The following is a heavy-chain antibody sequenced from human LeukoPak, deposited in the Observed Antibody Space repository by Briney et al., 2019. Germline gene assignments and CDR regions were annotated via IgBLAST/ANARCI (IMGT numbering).Heavy chain of an antibody. CDR1: GGSISSYY. J-gene: IGHJ6*03. CDR3: ARRPPFYYGSGYFYYMDV. CDR2: IYSDNT. V-gene: IGHV3-53*01. D-gene: IGHD3-10*01. Sequence: PSETLSLTCTVSGGSISSYYWSWVRQPPGKGLEWVSFIYSDNTHYSDSVKGRFTISRDNSKNTLYLQMNSLRAEDTAVYYCARRPPFYYGSGYFYYMDVWGKGTTVTISS.